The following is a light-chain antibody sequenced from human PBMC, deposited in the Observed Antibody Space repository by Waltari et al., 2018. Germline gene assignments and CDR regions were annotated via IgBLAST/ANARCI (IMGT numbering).Light chain of an antibody. J-gene: IGKJ4*01. CDR3: KQYHSFSVT. V-gene: IGKV1-5*03. CDR1: QSVSPW. Sequence: DIQMTQSPSTLSASVGDTVTITCRASQSVSPWLAWYQQKPGKAPKLLIYQASNLDNGGPSRFSGSGSGTEFTLTISSLQPDDFATYYCKQYHSFSVTFGGGTKVEIK. CDR2: QAS.